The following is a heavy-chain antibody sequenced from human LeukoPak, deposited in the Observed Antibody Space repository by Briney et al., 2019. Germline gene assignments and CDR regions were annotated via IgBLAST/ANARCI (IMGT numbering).Heavy chain of an antibody. CDR2: IRNKANSYPP. Sequence: GGSLRLSCAASGFTFSEHYMDWVRQAPGGGLEWVGRIRNKANSYPPEYAAPVKGRFTISRDDSRNSLSLQMKSLKTEDTAVYYCARTTMVIHYYFDFWGQGTLVTVSS. CDR1: GFTFSEHY. V-gene: IGHV3-72*01. J-gene: IGHJ4*02. CDR3: ARTTMVIHYYFDF. D-gene: IGHD4-23*01.